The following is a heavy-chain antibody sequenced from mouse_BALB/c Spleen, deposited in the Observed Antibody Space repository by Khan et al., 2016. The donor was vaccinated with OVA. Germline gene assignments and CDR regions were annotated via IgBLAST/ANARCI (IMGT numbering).Heavy chain of an antibody. CDR2: INPHIGET. Sequence: VQLKQSGPELVKPGTSVKISCKASGYSFTGYFMNWVMQSHGKSLEWIGRINPHIGETFYNQKFKGKATLTVDESSSTAHMELRSLASEDSAVYYCARKNGSDFDYWGQGTTHTVSS. CDR1: GYSFTGYF. V-gene: IGHV1-20*02. CDR3: ARKNGSDFDY. D-gene: IGHD1-1*01. J-gene: IGHJ2*01.